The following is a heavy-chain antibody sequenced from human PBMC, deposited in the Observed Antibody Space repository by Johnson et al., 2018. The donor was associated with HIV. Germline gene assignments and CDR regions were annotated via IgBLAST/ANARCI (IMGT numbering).Heavy chain of an antibody. V-gene: IGHV3-33*08. D-gene: IGHD1-26*01. CDR3: TTIGIHSGSFDGDQSDAFDI. J-gene: IGHJ3*02. Sequence: QVQLVESGGGVVQPGRSLRLSCAASGFTFSSYGMHWVRQAPGKGLEWVAVIWYDGSNKYYADSVKGRFTISRDNSENTLYLQMNSLKAEDTAVYYCTTIGIHSGSFDGDQSDAFDIWGQGTMVTVSS. CDR2: IWYDGSNK. CDR1: GFTFSSYG.